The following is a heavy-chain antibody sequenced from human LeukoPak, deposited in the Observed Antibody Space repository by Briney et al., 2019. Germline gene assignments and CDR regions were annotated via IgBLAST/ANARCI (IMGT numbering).Heavy chain of an antibody. J-gene: IGHJ5*02. Sequence: PSETLSLTCTVSGGSIRSSYYYWGWIRQPPGKGLEWIGSIYDSGSTNYNPSLKSRVTISVDTSRNQFSLKLSSVTAADTAVYYCARYSSSSFDPWGQGTLVTVSS. D-gene: IGHD6-13*01. V-gene: IGHV4-39*07. CDR2: IYDSGST. CDR3: ARYSSSSFDP. CDR1: GGSIRSSYYY.